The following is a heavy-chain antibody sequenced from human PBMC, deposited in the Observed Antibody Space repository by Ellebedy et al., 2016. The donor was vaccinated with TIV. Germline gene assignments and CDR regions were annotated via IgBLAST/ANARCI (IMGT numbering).Heavy chain of an antibody. CDR3: ARVTSGWSYYTDY. CDR2: IYYSGNT. D-gene: IGHD6-19*01. V-gene: IGHV4-31*03. CDR1: GGSISSGGYY. J-gene: IGHJ4*02. Sequence: MPSETLSLTCTVSGGSISSGGYYWSWISQHPGKGLEWIGYIYYSGNTYYNPSLQSRVTISVDTSQNQFSLKLSSVTAADTAVYYCARVTSGWSYYTDYWGQGTLVTVSS.